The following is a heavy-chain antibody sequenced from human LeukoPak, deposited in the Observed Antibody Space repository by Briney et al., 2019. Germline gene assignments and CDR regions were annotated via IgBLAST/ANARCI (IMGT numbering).Heavy chain of an antibody. CDR2: ISYDGSNK. CDR3: ARFYCSGGSCSDY. Sequence: PGGSLRLSCAASGFTFSSYAMHWVRQAPGKGLEWVAVISYDGSNKYYADSVKGRFTISRDNSKNTLYLQMNSLRAEDTAVYYCARFYCSGGSCSDYWGQGTLVTVSS. V-gene: IGHV3-30-3*01. CDR1: GFTFSSYA. J-gene: IGHJ4*02. D-gene: IGHD2-15*01.